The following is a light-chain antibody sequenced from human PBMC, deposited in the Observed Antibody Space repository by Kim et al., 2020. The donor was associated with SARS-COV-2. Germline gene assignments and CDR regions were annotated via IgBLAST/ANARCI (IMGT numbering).Light chain of an antibody. CDR2: AAS. CDR1: QSISSY. Sequence: DIQMTQSPSSLSASVGDRVTITCRASQSISSYLNWYQQKPGKAPKLLIYAASSLQSGVPSRLSGSASGTDFTLTINSLQPEDSATYYCQQSYSIPHTFGQGTKLEI. V-gene: IGKV1-39*01. CDR3: QQSYSIPHT. J-gene: IGKJ2*01.